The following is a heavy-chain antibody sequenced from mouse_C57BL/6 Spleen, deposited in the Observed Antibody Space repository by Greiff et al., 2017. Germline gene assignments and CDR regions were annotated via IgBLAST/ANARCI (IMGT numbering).Heavy chain of an antibody. CDR3: ARGYYDYDGGGYYYAMDY. Sequence: VQLQQSVAELVRPGASVKLSCTASGFNIKNTYMHWVKQRPEQGLEWIGRIDPANGNTKYAPKFQGKATITADTSSNTAYLQLSSLTSEDTAIYYCARGYYDYDGGGYYYAMDYWGQGTSVTVSS. J-gene: IGHJ4*01. V-gene: IGHV14-3*01. D-gene: IGHD2-4*01. CDR2: IDPANGNT. CDR1: GFNIKNTY.